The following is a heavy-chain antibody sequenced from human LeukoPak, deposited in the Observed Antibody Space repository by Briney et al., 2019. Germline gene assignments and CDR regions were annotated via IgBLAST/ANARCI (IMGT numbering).Heavy chain of an antibody. CDR3: ARGGGGYYGSGSYLIDH. J-gene: IGHJ4*02. V-gene: IGHV1-18*04. D-gene: IGHD3-10*01. CDR2: ISVYNGNT. Sequence: GASVKVSCKASGYTFTAYYMHWVRQAPGQGLEYMGWISVYNGNTNYAQRLQGRVTMTADTSTSTVYMELRSLRSDDTAVYYCARGGGGYYGSGSYLIDHWGQGTLVTVSS. CDR1: GYTFTAYY.